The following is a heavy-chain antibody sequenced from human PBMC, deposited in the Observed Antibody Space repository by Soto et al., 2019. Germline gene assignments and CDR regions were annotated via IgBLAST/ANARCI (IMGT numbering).Heavy chain of an antibody. Sequence: ASVKVSCKASGYTFTDYYIHWVRQAPGQGVECMGWIDPNRGGADYAQKFQGRVTVTRDTSISTAYMELTRLRSDDTAVYYCARVAVAGTPALYYYGMDVWGQGTTVTVSS. CDR1: GYTFTDYY. CDR3: ARVAVAGTPALYYYGMDV. V-gene: IGHV1-2*02. D-gene: IGHD6-19*01. J-gene: IGHJ6*02. CDR2: IDPNRGGA.